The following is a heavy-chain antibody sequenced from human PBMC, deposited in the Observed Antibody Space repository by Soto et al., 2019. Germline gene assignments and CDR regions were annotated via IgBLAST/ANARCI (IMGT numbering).Heavy chain of an antibody. J-gene: IGHJ3*02. CDR2: IIPIFGTA. CDR1: GGTFSSYA. V-gene: IGHV1-69*13. CDR3: ARRGGMATVYAFDI. D-gene: IGHD4-4*01. Sequence: ASVKVSCKASGGTFSSYAISWVRQAPGQGLEWMGGIIPIFGTANYAQKFQGRVTITADESTSTAYMELSSLRSEDTAVYYCARRGGMATVYAFDIWGQGTMVTVSS.